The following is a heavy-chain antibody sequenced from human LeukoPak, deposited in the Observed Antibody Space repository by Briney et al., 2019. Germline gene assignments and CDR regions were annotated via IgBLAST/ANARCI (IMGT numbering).Heavy chain of an antibody. D-gene: IGHD3-22*01. J-gene: IGHJ3*02. V-gene: IGHV3-66*02. Sequence: GGSLRLSCAASGFTVSSNYMSWVRQAPGKGLEWVSFIYSGGSTYYADSVKGRFTISRDNSKNTLSLQMNSLRPEDTAVYYCVRDRRYYYDSSSAFDIWGQGTMVTVSS. CDR3: VRDRRYYYDSSSAFDI. CDR1: GFTVSSNY. CDR2: IYSGGST.